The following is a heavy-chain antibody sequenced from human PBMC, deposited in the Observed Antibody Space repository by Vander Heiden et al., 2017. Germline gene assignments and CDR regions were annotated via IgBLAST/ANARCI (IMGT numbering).Heavy chain of an antibody. J-gene: IGHJ6*02. CDR2: ISGSGVST. Sequence: EVLLLESGGGLVQPGGSLRLSCAASGFTFSSYAMTWVRQAPGKGLQWLSTISGSGVSTYYADTVKGRFTISRDNSKSTLYLQMNSLRAEDTAVYYCAKVEEYYDTLTGTYYYYYGMDVWGQGTTVTVSS. V-gene: IGHV3-23*01. D-gene: IGHD3-9*01. CDR1: GFTFSSYA. CDR3: AKVEEYYDTLTGTYYYYYGMDV.